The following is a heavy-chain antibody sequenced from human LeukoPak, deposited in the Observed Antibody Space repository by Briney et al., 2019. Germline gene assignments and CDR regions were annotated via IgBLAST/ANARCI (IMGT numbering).Heavy chain of an antibody. Sequence: GSLRLSCAASGFSLSTYWMSWVRQAPGKGLEWVANIKQDESEKDYVNSVKGRFTISRDNAKNSLYLQMSSLRAEDTAVYYCATYSGAHHKTFDDWGQGTLVTVSS. D-gene: IGHD1-26*01. CDR2: IKQDESEK. CDR3: ATYSGAHHKTFDD. CDR1: GFSLSTYW. J-gene: IGHJ4*02. V-gene: IGHV3-7*03.